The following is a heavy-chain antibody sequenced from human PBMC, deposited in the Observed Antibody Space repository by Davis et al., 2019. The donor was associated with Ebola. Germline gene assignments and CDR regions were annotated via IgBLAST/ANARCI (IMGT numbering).Heavy chain of an antibody. D-gene: IGHD1-1*01. CDR3: ARAQFPTTSDH. CDR2: INPHNGNT. J-gene: IGHJ4*02. CDR1: GYTFTNYG. Sequence: ASVQVSCKASGYTFTNYGITWVRQAPGQGLEGMGWINPHNGNTNYAQNVQGRVTMTTDTSTSTAYMEVGSLRSDDTAVYYCARAQFPTTSDHWGQGTLVTVSS. V-gene: IGHV1-18*04.